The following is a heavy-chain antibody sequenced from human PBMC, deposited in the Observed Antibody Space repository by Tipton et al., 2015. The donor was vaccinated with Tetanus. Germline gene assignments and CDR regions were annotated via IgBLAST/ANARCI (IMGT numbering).Heavy chain of an antibody. D-gene: IGHD2/OR15-2a*01. CDR3: ARHSRGSIFY. CDR2: ILYSEST. V-gene: IGHV4-39*01. J-gene: IGHJ4*02. CDR1: GGSISRSPYY. Sequence: TLSLTCTVSGGSISRSPYYWGWIRQSPGKGLEWIGSILYSESTYYTPSLKSRVTVSVDTSTNQFSLNLNSVTAADTGVYYCARHSRGSIFYWGRGTLVTVSS.